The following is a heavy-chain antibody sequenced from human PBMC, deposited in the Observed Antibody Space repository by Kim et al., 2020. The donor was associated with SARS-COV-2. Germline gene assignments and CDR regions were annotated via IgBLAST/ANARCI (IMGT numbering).Heavy chain of an antibody. Sequence: GGSLRLSCAASGFTFSSYAMSWVRQAPGKGLEWVSAISGSGGSTYYADSVKGRFTISRDNSKNTLYLQMNSLRAEDTAVYYCAKALVAGTRGYYFDYWGQGTLVTVSS. CDR1: GFTFSSYA. CDR2: ISGSGGST. D-gene: IGHD6-19*01. CDR3: AKALVAGTRGYYFDY. J-gene: IGHJ4*02. V-gene: IGHV3-23*01.